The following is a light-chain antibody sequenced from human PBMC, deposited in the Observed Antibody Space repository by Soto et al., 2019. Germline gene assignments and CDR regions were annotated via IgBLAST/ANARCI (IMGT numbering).Light chain of an antibody. J-gene: IGLJ1*01. CDR3: QVWDSDSDPSYV. V-gene: IGLV3-21*02. CDR2: DDT. CDR1: NIGAYS. Sequence: SYELTQPPSVSVAPGQTARITCGGNNIGAYSVYWYQQKPGQAPVLVVYDDTNRPSGIPGRFSGSNSGNTATLTISSVEVGDEAAYYCQVWDSDSDPSYVFGGGTKLTVL.